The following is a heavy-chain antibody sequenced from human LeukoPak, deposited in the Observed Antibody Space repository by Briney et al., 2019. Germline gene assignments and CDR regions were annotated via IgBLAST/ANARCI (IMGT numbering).Heavy chain of an antibody. V-gene: IGHV4-39*07. D-gene: IGHD6-13*01. CDR3: ARAPSSTWFDP. CDR2: IYYSGST. CDR1: GGSISSSSYY. Sequence: PSETLSLTCTVSGGSISSSSYYWGWIRQPPGKGLEWIGSIYYSGSTYYNPSLKSRVTISVDTSKNQFSLKLSSVTAADTAVYYCARAPSSTWFDPWGQGTLVTVSS. J-gene: IGHJ5*02.